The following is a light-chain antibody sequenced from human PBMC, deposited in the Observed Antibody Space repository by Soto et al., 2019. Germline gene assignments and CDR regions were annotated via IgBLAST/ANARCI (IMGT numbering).Light chain of an antibody. J-gene: IGKJ1*01. CDR3: QQYNNWPQT. Sequence: EIVMTQSPAPLSVSPGERATLSCRASQSVSSNLAWYQQKPGQAPRLLIYGASIRATGIPARFSGSGSGTVFTLTISSLQSEDFAVYYCQQYNNWPQTLGQGTKV. CDR2: GAS. V-gene: IGKV3D-15*01. CDR1: QSVSSN.